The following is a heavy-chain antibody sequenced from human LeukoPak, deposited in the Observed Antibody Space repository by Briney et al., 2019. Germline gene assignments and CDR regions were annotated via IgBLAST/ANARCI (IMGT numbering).Heavy chain of an antibody. CDR2: IEWNGGRR. CDR1: GFTFSTYG. CDR3: ASVPDDASGNSRYYFKT. J-gene: IGHJ4*02. D-gene: IGHD3-22*01. Sequence: GGSLRLSCVASGFTFSTYGMSWVRQVPGKGLEWVSGIEWNGGRREYADSVKGRFTISRDNAKNSLYLQMKNLRAEDTALYYCASVPDDASGNSRYYFKTWGQGTLVTVSS. V-gene: IGHV3-20*04.